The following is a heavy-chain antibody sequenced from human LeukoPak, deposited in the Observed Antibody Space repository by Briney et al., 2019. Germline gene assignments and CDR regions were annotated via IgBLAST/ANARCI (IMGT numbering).Heavy chain of an antibody. Sequence: SETLSLTCTVSGDSISSGDYYWSWIPPPAGEGLEWIGRISSSGSTNYNPSLKRRVTISVDTSKNQFSLKLSSVTAADTAVYFCARGPYSYDSSGAFDIWGQGTMVTVSS. CDR2: ISSSGST. J-gene: IGHJ3*02. D-gene: IGHD3-22*01. CDR3: ARGPYSYDSSGAFDI. V-gene: IGHV4-61*02. CDR1: GDSISSGDYY.